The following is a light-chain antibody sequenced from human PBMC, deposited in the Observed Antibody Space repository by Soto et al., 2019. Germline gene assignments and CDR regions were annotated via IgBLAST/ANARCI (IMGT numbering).Light chain of an antibody. CDR2: NTN. V-gene: IGLV7-46*01. CDR3: LLAYSGARV. CDR1: TGAVASSHF. Sequence: QAVVTQEPSLTVSPGGTVTLTCGSSTGAVASSHFPYWIQQKPGQAPRTLIYNTNNKHSWTPARFSGSLLGGKAALTLSGGQPEDEADYYCLLAYSGARVFGGGTTLTVL. J-gene: IGLJ2*01.